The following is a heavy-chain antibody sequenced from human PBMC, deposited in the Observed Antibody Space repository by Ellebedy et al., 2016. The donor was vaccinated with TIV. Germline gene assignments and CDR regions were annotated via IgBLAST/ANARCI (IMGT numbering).Heavy chain of an antibody. D-gene: IGHD3/OR15-3a*01. Sequence: GESLKISCAASGFTFSSYAMSWVRQAPGKGLEWVSAISGSGGSTYYADSVKGRFTISRDNAKNSLYLQMNSLRAEDTAVYYCARGTGTDPYWGQGTLVTVSS. CDR1: GFTFSSYA. J-gene: IGHJ4*02. V-gene: IGHV3-23*01. CDR2: ISGSGGST. CDR3: ARGTGTDPY.